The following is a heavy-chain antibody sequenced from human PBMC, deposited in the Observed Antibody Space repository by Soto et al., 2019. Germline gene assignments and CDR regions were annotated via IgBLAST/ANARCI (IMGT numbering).Heavy chain of an antibody. CDR3: ARKWADIVLVPAATDAFDI. CDR2: IYYSGST. J-gene: IGHJ3*02. D-gene: IGHD2-2*01. V-gene: IGHV4-61*01. Sequence: QVQLQESGPGLVKPSETLSLTCTVSGGSVSSGSYYWSWIRQPPGKGLEWIGYIYYSGSTNYNPSLKSRVTISVDTSKNQFSLKLSSVTAADTAVYYCARKWADIVLVPAATDAFDIWGQGTMVTVSS. CDR1: GGSVSSGSYY.